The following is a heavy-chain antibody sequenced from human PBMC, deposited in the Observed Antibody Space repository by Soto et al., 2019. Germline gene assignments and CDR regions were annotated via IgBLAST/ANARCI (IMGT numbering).Heavy chain of an antibody. CDR3: ARLRYDYGDYLCFDP. J-gene: IGHJ5*02. Sequence: EVQLVQSGAEVKKPGESLRISCKGSGYSFTSYWISWVRQMPGKGLEWMGRIDPSDSYTKYSPSFQGHVTMSADKSISTAYLQGSSLKASDTAMYYCARLRYDYGDYLCFDPWGQGTLVTVSS. V-gene: IGHV5-10-1*03. CDR2: IDPSDSYT. D-gene: IGHD4-17*01. CDR1: GYSFTSYW.